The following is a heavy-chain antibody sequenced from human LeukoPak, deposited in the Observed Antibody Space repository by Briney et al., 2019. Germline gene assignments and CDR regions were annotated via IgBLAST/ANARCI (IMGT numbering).Heavy chain of an antibody. Sequence: GGSLRLSCAASGFSFSSYWMHWVRQAPGKGLVWVSRVNSDGSSTTYADSVKGRFTISRDSAKNTLYLQMNSLRVEDTAVYYCARADGYCSGGGCQSYYYYGMDVWGQGTPVTVSS. CDR3: ARADGYCSGGGCQSYYYYGMDV. CDR1: GFSFSSYW. V-gene: IGHV3-74*01. J-gene: IGHJ6*02. D-gene: IGHD2-15*01. CDR2: VNSDGSST.